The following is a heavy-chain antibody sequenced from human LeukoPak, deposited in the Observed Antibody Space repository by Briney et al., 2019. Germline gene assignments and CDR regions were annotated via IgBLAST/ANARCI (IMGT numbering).Heavy chain of an antibody. V-gene: IGHV4-59*07. CDR2: IYYSGNT. CDR3: AGVSGSHYFDY. Sequence: SDTLSLTCTVSGGSISGSYWSWIRQPPGKGLEWIGYIYYSGNTNYNPSLKSRVTISLDTSKNQFSLELSSVTAADTAVYYCAGVSGSHYFDYWGQGTLVTVSS. D-gene: IGHD1-26*01. J-gene: IGHJ4*02. CDR1: GGSISGSY.